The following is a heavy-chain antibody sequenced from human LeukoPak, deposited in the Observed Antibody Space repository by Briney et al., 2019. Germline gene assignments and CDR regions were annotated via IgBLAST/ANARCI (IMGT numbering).Heavy chain of an antibody. CDR1: GASVSGYY. Sequence: SETLSLTCAVSGASVSGYYWSWIRQPPGKGLEWIGYIYDSGSTNYNPSLESRVATSVDTSKNQFSLKLSSVTAADTAVYYCARGRQQLAPFDYWGQGTLVTVSS. V-gene: IGHV4-59*02. CDR3: ARGRQQLAPFDY. CDR2: IYDSGST. J-gene: IGHJ4*02. D-gene: IGHD6-13*01.